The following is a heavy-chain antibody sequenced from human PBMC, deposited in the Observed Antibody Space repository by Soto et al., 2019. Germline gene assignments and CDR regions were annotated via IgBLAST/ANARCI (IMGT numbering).Heavy chain of an antibody. J-gene: IGHJ4*01. CDR3: ATSFGSGYRACDY. CDR1: GDTFNFYT. V-gene: IGHV1-69*02. Sequence: ASVKVSCTASGDTFNFYTINWVRQAPGLGLEWMGRFNPILSMSNSALKFQGRVTLTADKSTSTAYMVLSSLRSDDTAVYYCATSFGSGYRACDYWG. CDR2: FNPILSMS. D-gene: IGHD3-10*01.